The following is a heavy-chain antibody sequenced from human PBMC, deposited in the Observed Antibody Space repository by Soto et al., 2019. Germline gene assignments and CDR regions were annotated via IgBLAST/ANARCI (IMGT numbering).Heavy chain of an antibody. CDR1: GFTFSSYA. CDR3: AKQTPKHYGDIADFDY. Sequence: EVQLLESGGGLVQPGGSLRLSCAASGFTFSSYAMSWVRQAPGKGLEWVSAISGSGGSTYYADSVKDRFTISRDNSTNPLYLQMNSLRAEDTAVYYCAKQTPKHYGDIADFDYWGQGTLVTVSS. D-gene: IGHD4-17*01. CDR2: ISGSGGST. J-gene: IGHJ4*02. V-gene: IGHV3-23*01.